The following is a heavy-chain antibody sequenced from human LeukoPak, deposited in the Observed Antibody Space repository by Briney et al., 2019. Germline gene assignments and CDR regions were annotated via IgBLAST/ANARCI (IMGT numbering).Heavy chain of an antibody. CDR3: ARHRYYYDSSGYFVAYYYYMDV. CDR2: IYYSGST. CDR1: GGSISSSSYY. Sequence: SETLSLTCTVSGGSISSSSYYWGWIRQPPGKGLEWIGSIYYSGSTYYNPSLKSRVTTSVDTSKNQFSLKLSSVTAADTAVYYCARHRYYYDSSGYFVAYYYYMDVWGKGTTVTISS. J-gene: IGHJ6*03. V-gene: IGHV4-39*01. D-gene: IGHD3-22*01.